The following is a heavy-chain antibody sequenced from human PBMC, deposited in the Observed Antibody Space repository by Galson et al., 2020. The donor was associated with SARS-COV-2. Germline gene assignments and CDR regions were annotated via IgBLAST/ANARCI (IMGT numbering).Heavy chain of an antibody. J-gene: IGHJ6*02. Sequence: WVAVISYDGSNKYYADSVKGRFTISRDNSKNTLYLQMNSLRAEDTAVYYCARAKGGGYYYGMDVWGQGTTVTVSS. D-gene: IGHD3-16*01. CDR2: ISYDGSNK. V-gene: IGHV3-30-3*01. CDR3: ARAKGGGYYYGMDV.